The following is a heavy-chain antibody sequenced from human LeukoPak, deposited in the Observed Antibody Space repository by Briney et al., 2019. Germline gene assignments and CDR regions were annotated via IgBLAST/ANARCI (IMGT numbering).Heavy chain of an antibody. J-gene: IGHJ2*01. V-gene: IGHV4-34*01. Sequence: SETLSLTCAVYGGSFSGYYWSWIRQPPGKGLEWIGKFNHSGSTNYNPSLKSRVTISVDTSKNQFSLKLTSVTAADTAVYYCARAYYYEAYWYFDLWGRGTLVTVSS. CDR2: FNHSGST. D-gene: IGHD3-22*01. CDR3: ARAYYYEAYWYFDL. CDR1: GGSFSGYY.